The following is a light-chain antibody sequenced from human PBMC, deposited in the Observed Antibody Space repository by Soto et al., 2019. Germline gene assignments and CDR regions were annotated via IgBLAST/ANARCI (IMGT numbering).Light chain of an antibody. CDR1: QSISNW. CDR2: KAS. V-gene: IGKV1-5*03. Sequence: DIQMTQSPSTLSASVGDRVTITCRASQSISNWLAWYQQKPGKAPKLLISKASTLNSGVPSRFSGSGSGTEFTLTISSLQTDDFVIYYCQQYDTFSTFGQGTKVDLK. J-gene: IGKJ1*01. CDR3: QQYDTFST.